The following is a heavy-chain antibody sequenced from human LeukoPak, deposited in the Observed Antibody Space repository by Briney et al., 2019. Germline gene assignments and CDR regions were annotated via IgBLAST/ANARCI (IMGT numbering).Heavy chain of an antibody. V-gene: IGHV3-23*01. CDR2: IRGSDSRT. CDR1: GFTSSSDA. CDR3: AKSGSRETVDY. J-gene: IGHJ4*02. D-gene: IGHD6-25*01. Sequence: GGSLRLSCAASGFTSSSDAMSWVRQTPGKGLECVSTIRGSDSRTYYADSVKGRFTISRDNSTNTLYLQMNSLRAGDTAVYYCAKSGSRETVDYWGQGTLVTVSS.